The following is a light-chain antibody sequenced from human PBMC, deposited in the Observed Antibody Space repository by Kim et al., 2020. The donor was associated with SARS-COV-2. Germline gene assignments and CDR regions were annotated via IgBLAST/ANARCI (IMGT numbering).Light chain of an antibody. CDR3: QQYNSHPIT. Sequence: DIKMTQSPFSLSASVGDSVTITCRASQGISDNLAWFQQKPGEAPKCLIHSASTLQGGVPSRFSGAGSGTDFALTISRLQPEDFAVYFCQQYNSHPITFGQGIRLEIK. CDR1: QGISDN. J-gene: IGKJ5*01. V-gene: IGKV1-16*01. CDR2: SAS.